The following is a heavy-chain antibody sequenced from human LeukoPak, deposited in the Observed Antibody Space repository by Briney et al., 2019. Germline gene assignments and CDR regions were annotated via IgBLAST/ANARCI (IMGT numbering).Heavy chain of an antibody. CDR2: ISSSSSYI. CDR3: ARDSDGGYFDS. CDR1: GFTFSSYS. J-gene: IGHJ4*02. V-gene: IGHV3-21*01. Sequence: GGSLRFSCAASGFTFSSYSMNWVRPAPGQGLEWVSSISSSSSYIYYTDSVKGRFTISRDNAKNSLYLQMNSLRAEDTAVYYCARDSDGGYFDSWGQGTLVPVSS. D-gene: IGHD2-15*01.